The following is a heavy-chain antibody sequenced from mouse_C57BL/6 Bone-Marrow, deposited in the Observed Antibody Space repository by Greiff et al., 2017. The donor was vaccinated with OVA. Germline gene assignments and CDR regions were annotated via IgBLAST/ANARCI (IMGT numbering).Heavy chain of an antibody. J-gene: IGHJ2*01. Sequence: EVKLVESGEGLVKPGGSLKLSCAASGFTFSSYAMSWVRQTPEKRLEWVAYISSGGDYIYYADTVKGRFTISRDNAKNTLYLQMSSLKSEDTAMYYCTRDTGYYFDYWGQGTTLTVSS. CDR2: ISSGGDYI. V-gene: IGHV5-9-1*02. D-gene: IGHD4-1*01. CDR1: GFTFSSYA. CDR3: TRDTGYYFDY.